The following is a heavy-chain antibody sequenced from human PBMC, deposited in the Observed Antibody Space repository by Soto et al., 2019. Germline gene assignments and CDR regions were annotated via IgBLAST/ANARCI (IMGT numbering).Heavy chain of an antibody. CDR1: GGSISSYY. J-gene: IGHJ3*02. CDR3: ARAPTHYDILTGYFESDAFDI. Sequence: SETLSLTCTVSGGSISSYYWSWILQPPGKGLEWIGYIYYSGSTNYNPSLKSRVTISVDTSKNQFSLKLSSVTAADTAVYYCARAPTHYDILTGYFESDAFDIWGQGTMVTVTS. D-gene: IGHD3-9*01. V-gene: IGHV4-59*01. CDR2: IYYSGST.